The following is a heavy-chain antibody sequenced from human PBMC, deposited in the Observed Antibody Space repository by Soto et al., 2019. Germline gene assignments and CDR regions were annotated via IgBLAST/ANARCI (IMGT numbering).Heavy chain of an antibody. CDR2: IYYTGST. CDR1: NGSISTTSYN. J-gene: IGHJ4*02. CDR3: VRNGSF. V-gene: IGHV4-39*01. D-gene: IGHD3-16*02. Sequence: QMQLQESGPGLVKPSETLALTCTVSNGSISTTSYNWGWIRQSPGKGLELIGTIYYTGSTSYNTSLKSRVTIAVDTSKNQFSLTLAYVTAADTAVYYCVRNGSFWGQGTLVIVSS.